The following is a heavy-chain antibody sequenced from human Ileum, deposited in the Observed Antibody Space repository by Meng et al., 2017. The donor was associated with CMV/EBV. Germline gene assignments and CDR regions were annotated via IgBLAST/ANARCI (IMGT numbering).Heavy chain of an antibody. Sequence: GESLKISCAASGFTFSDYIMNWVRQAPGKGLEWVSSISATSTYIYYADSVKGRFTISRDNGKNSLCLQMDSLRAEDTAVYYCARDLDYWGQGTLVTVSS. CDR1: GFTFSDYI. CDR3: ARDLDY. J-gene: IGHJ4*02. CDR2: ISATSTYI. V-gene: IGHV3-21*01.